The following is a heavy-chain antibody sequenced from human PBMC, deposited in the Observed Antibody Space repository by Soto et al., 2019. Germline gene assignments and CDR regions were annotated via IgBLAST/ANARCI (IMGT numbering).Heavy chain of an antibody. CDR3: ARRVLDYGSGSYPTKNWFDP. V-gene: IGHV4-39*01. Sequence: QLQLQESGPGLVKPSETLSLTCTVSGGSISSSSYYWGWIRQPPGKGLEWIGSIYYSGSTYYNPSLKSRVTISVDTSKNQFSLKLSSVTAADTAVYYCARRVLDYGSGSYPTKNWFDPWGQGTLVTVSS. CDR2: IYYSGST. J-gene: IGHJ5*02. D-gene: IGHD3-10*01. CDR1: GGSISSSSYY.